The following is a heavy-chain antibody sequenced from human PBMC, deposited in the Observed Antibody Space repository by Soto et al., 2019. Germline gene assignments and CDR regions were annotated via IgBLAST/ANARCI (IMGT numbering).Heavy chain of an antibody. V-gene: IGHV1-46*01. CDR3: ARGNHGTYFDL. CDR1: GYTFTYYS. D-gene: IGHD1-26*01. Sequence: VLLEQSGAEVKKSGASVNVSCKASGYTFTYYSIHWVRQAPGQGLEWMGFINPSDGTTSYSQSFQGRVTMARDTSATTVYMELSSLTSEDTAVYFCARGNHGTYFDLWGQGPLVTVSS. CDR2: INPSDGTT. J-gene: IGHJ4*02.